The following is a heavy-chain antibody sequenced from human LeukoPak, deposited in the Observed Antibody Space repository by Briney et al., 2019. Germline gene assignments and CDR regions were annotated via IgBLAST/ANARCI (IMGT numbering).Heavy chain of an antibody. CDR2: ITHRGNT. Sequence: SETLSLTCAVYGESFSGYYWSWIRQPPGKGLEWIGEITHRGNTNYNPSLKSRLTIFEDTSKSQFSLKLSSVTAADTAVYYCARRPQDGGTKGGPSGLDYWGQGTLVTVSS. CDR1: GESFSGYY. D-gene: IGHD1-26*01. J-gene: IGHJ4*02. CDR3: ARRPQDGGTKGGPSGLDY. V-gene: IGHV4-34*01.